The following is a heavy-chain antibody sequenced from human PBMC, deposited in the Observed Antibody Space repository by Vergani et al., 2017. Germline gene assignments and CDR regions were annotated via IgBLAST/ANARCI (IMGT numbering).Heavy chain of an antibody. CDR3: SRHRGSGGFFPSSYFYGMDV. V-gene: IGHV4-38-2*01. CDR1: DSSIMTNPY. CDR2: IHHYGGT. J-gene: IGHJ6*02. Sequence: QVQLQQWGGGLLKPSETLTLTCDVSDSSIMTNPYWGWFRQSPGKGLEWIGCIHHYGGTHYNSSFKSRVSISIVSSSKFSLSLTSVTAADTAIYYWSRHRGSGGFFPSSYFYGMDVWGHGTTITVSS. D-gene: IGHD3-10*01.